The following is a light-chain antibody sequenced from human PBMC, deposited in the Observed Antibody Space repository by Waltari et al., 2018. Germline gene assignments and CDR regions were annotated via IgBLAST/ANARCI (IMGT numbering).Light chain of an antibody. V-gene: IGKV1-16*02. CDR2: GAS. CDR1: EGISKS. CDR3: QQYHSYPLS. Sequence: DIHITQSPSSLSASVGDRVTLTCRAGEGISKSLAWCQQKPGKAPKSLIYGASSLQSGVPSKFSGSGSGTDFTLTISSLQPEDFATYYCQQYHSYPLSFGGGTKVEIK. J-gene: IGKJ4*01.